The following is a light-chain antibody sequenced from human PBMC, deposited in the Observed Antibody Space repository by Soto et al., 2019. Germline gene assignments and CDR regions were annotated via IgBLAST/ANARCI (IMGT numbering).Light chain of an antibody. J-gene: IGKJ5*01. V-gene: IGKV3-20*01. CDR2: GAS. CDR1: ESVSSVY. CDR3: QQYGSSPRT. Sequence: EVVLTQSPGTLSLSPGERATLSCRASESVSSVYLAWYQQRPGQAPRLLMYGASSRATGTPERFSGGGSGTDFTLTISRLEPEDFAVYYCQQYGSSPRTFGQGTRLEIK.